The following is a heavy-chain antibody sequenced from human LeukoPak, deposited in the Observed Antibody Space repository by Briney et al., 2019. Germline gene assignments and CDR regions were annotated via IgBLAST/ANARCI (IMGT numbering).Heavy chain of an antibody. CDR1: GGSISSYY. CDR3: ARGLVDTAMVTLYYYYYMDV. V-gene: IGHV4-59*01. Sequence: ASETLSLTCTVSGGSISSYYCSWIRQPPGKGLEWIGYIYYSGSTNYNPSLKSRVTISVDTSKNQFSLKLSSVTAADTAVYYCARGLVDTAMVTLYYYYYMDVWGKGTTVTVSS. J-gene: IGHJ6*03. CDR2: IYYSGST. D-gene: IGHD5-18*01.